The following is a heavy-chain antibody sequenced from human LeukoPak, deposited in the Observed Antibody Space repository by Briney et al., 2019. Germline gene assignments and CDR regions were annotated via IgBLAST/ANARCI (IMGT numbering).Heavy chain of an antibody. Sequence: SVKVSCKASGGTFSSYAISWVRQAPGQGLEWMGRIIPILGIANYAQKFQGRVTITADKSTSTAYMELSSLRSEDTAVYYCARDNGSSPSNYWGQGTLVTVSS. V-gene: IGHV1-69*04. D-gene: IGHD6-13*01. J-gene: IGHJ4*02. CDR3: ARDNGSSPSNY. CDR1: GGTFSSYA. CDR2: IIPILGIA.